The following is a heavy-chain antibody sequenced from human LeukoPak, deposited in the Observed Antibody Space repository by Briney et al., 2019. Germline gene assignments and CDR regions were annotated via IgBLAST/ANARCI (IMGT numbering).Heavy chain of an antibody. V-gene: IGHV1-8*01. CDR3: ARGRYSSGWYGDYYYGMDV. J-gene: IGHJ6*02. Sequence: ASVKVSCKASGYTFTSYDTNWVRQATGQGLEWMGWMNPNSGNTGYAQKFQGRVTMTRNTSISTAYMELSSLRSEDTAVYYCARGRYSSGWYGDYYYGMDVWGQGTTVTVSS. CDR2: MNPNSGNT. D-gene: IGHD6-19*01. CDR1: GYTFTSYD.